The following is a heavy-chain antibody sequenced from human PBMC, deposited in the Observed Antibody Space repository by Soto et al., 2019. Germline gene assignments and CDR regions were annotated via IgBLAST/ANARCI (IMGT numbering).Heavy chain of an antibody. CDR2: IYSGGST. J-gene: IGHJ6*02. CDR3: ARGALTGTTYNYYYYGMDV. Sequence: GGSLRLSCAASGFTVSSNYMSWVRQAPGKGLEWVSVIYSGGSTYYADSVKGRFTISRDNSKNTLYLQMNSLRAEDTAVYYCARGALTGTTYNYYYYGMDVWGQGTTVTVSS. D-gene: IGHD1-1*01. CDR1: GFTVSSNY. V-gene: IGHV3-53*01.